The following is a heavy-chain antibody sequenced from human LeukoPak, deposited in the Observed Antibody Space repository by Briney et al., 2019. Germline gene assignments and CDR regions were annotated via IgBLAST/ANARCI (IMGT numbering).Heavy chain of an antibody. J-gene: IGHJ4*02. CDR1: GGSFSGYY. Sequence: ETLSLTCAVYGGSFSGYYWSWIRQPPGKGLEWVSAISGSGGSTYYADSVKGRFTISRDNSKNTLYLQMNSLRAEDTAVYYCAKDKRSFDYWGQGTLVTVSS. V-gene: IGHV3-23*01. CDR2: ISGSGGST. CDR3: AKDKRSFDY.